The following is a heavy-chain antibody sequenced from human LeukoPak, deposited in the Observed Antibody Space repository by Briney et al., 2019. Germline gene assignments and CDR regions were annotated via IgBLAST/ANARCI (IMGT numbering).Heavy chain of an antibody. Sequence: PSETLSLTCTVSGGSISSSYYYWGWIRQSPGKGLEWIGTIYYSGSTHYNPSLKSRVTISVDTSKNQFSLKLSSVTAPDTAVYYCARHEDRNWYFDHWGQGTLVTVSS. V-gene: IGHV4-39*01. D-gene: IGHD1-1*01. CDR1: GGSISSSYYY. J-gene: IGHJ4*02. CDR3: ARHEDRNWYFDH. CDR2: IYYSGST.